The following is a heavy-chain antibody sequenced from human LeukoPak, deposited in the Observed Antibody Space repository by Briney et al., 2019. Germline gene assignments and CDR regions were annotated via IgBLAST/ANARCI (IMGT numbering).Heavy chain of an antibody. V-gene: IGHV3-7*01. CDR1: GLTFTNAW. J-gene: IGHJ4*02. D-gene: IGHD1-1*01. CDR3: ARDGRGDTSTRSYFDH. CDR2: IKQDGSET. Sequence: GGSLRLSCAASGLTFTNAWMSWVRQAPGKGLEWVAKIKQDGSETYYVDSVKGRFTISRDNAKNSLYLQMNSLRAEDSAVYYCARDGRGDTSTRSYFDHWGQGTLVTVSS.